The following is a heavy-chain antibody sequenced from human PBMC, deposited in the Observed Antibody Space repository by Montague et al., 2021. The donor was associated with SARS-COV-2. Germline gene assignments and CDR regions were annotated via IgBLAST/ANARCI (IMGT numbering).Heavy chain of an antibody. Sequence: SETLSLTCTVSGYSISDGYYWVWIRQPPGKGLEWIGNIFQSGTTYYNPSLERRSTMSVDTSKNQFSLKLSSVTAADTAVYYCAREHWENYYDFWGGTNLASDYPYYGMDVWGQGTTVTVSS. V-gene: IGHV4-38-2*02. CDR1: GYSISDGYY. J-gene: IGHJ6*02. CDR2: IFQSGTT. D-gene: IGHD3-3*01. CDR3: AREHWENYYDFWGGTNLASDYPYYGMDV.